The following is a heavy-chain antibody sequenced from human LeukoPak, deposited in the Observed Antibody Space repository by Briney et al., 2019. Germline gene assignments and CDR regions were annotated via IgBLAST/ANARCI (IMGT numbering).Heavy chain of an antibody. CDR3: ARYEFDYYGSGRPYNWFDP. D-gene: IGHD3-10*01. CDR2: IYYSGST. CDR1: GGSINNYY. Sequence: SETLSLTCSVSGGSINNYYWSWIRQPPGKGLEWIGYIYYSGSTNYNPSLKSRVTISVDTSKNQFSLKLSSVTAADTAVYYCARYEFDYYGSGRPYNWFDPWGQGTLVTVSS. J-gene: IGHJ5*02. V-gene: IGHV4-59*01.